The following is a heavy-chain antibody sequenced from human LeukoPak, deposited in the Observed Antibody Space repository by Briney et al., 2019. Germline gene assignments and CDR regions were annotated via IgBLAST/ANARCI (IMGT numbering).Heavy chain of an antibody. CDR1: GFTFSNHG. D-gene: IGHD1-26*01. CDR2: ISYDGSKR. Sequence: GRSLRLSCVASGFTFSNHGMHWVRQAPGKGLEWVALISYDGSKRYHADSVKGRFTISRGDSKNTLYLQMNSLTAEDTALYYCARDYSGNYCFDYWGQGTLVTVSS. V-gene: IGHV3-30*04. CDR3: ARDYSGNYCFDY. J-gene: IGHJ4*02.